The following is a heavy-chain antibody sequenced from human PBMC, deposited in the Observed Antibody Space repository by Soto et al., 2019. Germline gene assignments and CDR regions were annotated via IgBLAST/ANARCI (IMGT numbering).Heavy chain of an antibody. D-gene: IGHD3-16*01. CDR1: GFTFNHYV. J-gene: IGHJ4*02. V-gene: IGHV3-23*01. CDR3: AKERRAGGAYY. Sequence: EVQILESGGGLVQPGGSLRLSCAASGFTFNHYVMTWFRQAPGRGLEWASSINGGGGGTYYADSVKGRCTISRYNAMDTGYMPLNSLRVEDTAVYYCAKERRAGGAYYWGKGTLVTVSS. CDR2: INGGGGGT.